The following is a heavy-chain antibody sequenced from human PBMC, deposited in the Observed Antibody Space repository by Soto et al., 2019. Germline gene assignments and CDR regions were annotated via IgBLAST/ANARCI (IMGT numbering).Heavy chain of an antibody. V-gene: IGHV1-69*02. Sequence: QVQLVQSGAELKKPGSSVKVSCEASGGSFTSYSFTWVRQAPGQGLEWMGRIIPIQGKANYALKFQDRVTITADRSTRTVYMELTSLRPEHTPVYFCAKSLLFVDHGYMDVWGKGTTGTVSS. J-gene: IGHJ6*03. D-gene: IGHD2-21*01. CDR3: AKSLLFVDHGYMDV. CDR2: IIPIQGKA. CDR1: GGSFTSYS.